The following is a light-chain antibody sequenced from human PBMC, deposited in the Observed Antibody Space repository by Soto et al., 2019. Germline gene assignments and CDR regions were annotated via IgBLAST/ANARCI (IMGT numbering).Light chain of an antibody. Sequence: QSALTQPASVSGSPGQSITISCTGTSSDVGVYNYVSWYQQYPGKAPKLMIYEVSNRPSGISNRFSGSKSGNTASLTISGLQAEDEADYYCCSYTSSTTYVFGTDSTYVFGTGTKLTVL. CDR2: EVS. CDR3: CSYTSSTTYVFGTDSTYV. V-gene: IGLV2-14*01. CDR1: SSDVGVYNY. J-gene: IGLJ1*01.